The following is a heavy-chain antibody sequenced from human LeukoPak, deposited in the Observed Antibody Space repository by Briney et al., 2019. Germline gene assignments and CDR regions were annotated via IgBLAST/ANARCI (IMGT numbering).Heavy chain of an antibody. CDR1: GGTFSGYA. D-gene: IGHD4-17*01. Sequence: GASVKVSCKASGGTFSGYAISWVRQAPGQGLEWMGGIIPIFGTANYAQKFQGRVTITADESTSTAYMELSRLRSEDTAVYYCARLMYGDYFDYWGQGTLVTVSS. CDR3: ARLMYGDYFDY. CDR2: IIPIFGTA. J-gene: IGHJ4*02. V-gene: IGHV1-69*13.